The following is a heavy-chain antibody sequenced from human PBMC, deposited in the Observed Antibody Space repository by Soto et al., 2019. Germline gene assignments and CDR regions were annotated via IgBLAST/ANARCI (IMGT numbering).Heavy chain of an antibody. D-gene: IGHD2-2*01. J-gene: IGHJ6*02. V-gene: IGHV1-69*06. Sequence: QVQLVQSGAEVKKPGSSVKVSCKASGGTFSSYAISWVRQAPGQGLEWMGGIIPIFGTANYAQKFQGRVTITADKSTSTAYMDLSSLRSEDTAVYYCAREYCSSTSCGDGMDVWGQGTTVTVSS. CDR3: AREYCSSTSCGDGMDV. CDR2: IIPIFGTA. CDR1: GGTFSSYA.